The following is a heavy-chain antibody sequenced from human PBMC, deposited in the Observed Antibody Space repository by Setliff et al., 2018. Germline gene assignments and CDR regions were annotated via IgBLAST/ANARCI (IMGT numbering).Heavy chain of an antibody. V-gene: IGHV4-38-2*01. CDR2: VYYSGST. D-gene: IGHD1-1*01. Sequence: SLTCAVSDFSVSSVYYWGWIRQPPGKGLEWIANVYYSGSTYYNPSLESRVTMSVDTSKSQFSLNLRSVTATDTAVYYCARGNDVRFDPWGQGALVTVSS. CDR1: DFSVSSVYY. J-gene: IGHJ5*02. CDR3: ARGNDVRFDP.